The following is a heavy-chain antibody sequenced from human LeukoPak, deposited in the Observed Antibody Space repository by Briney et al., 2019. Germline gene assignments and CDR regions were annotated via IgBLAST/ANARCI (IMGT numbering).Heavy chain of an antibody. D-gene: IGHD3-10*01. Sequence: PGGSLRLSCAASGFTFSNYDMHWVRHAPGKGLEWVSGISWNSGSIVYADSVKGRFTISRDNAKNSLYLQMNSLRAEDTALYYCAKDSLRFGELFSENGMDVWGQGTTVTVSS. CDR2: ISWNSGSI. CDR3: AKDSLRFGELFSENGMDV. CDR1: GFTFSNYD. J-gene: IGHJ6*02. V-gene: IGHV3-9*01.